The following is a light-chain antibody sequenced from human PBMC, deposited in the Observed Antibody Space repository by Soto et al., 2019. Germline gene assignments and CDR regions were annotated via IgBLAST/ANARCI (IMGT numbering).Light chain of an antibody. J-gene: IGKJ4*01. CDR2: GTS. V-gene: IGKV3-15*01. CDR1: QSVNIN. CDR3: XXXXXXXPLT. Sequence: EIVMTQSPATLSVSPGERATLSCTASQSVNINLAWYQQKPGQAPRLLIYGTSTRATGVPARFSGSGSGTEFTLTISNLQSEDFAVYYCXXXXXXXPLTFGGGTKVDIK.